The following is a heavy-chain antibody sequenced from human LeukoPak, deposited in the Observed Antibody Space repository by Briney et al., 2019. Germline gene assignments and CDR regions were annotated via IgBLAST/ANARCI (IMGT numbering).Heavy chain of an antibody. CDR2: ISYDGSSE. V-gene: IGHV3-30-3*01. CDR3: ARGEYSSSWYTKGY. Sequence: GGSLRLSCVASGFTFSSYAMHWVRQAPGKGLEWVAVISYDGSSEYYADSVKGRFTISRDNSKNTLYLQMNSLRAEDTAVYYCARGEYSSSWYTKGYWGQGTLVTVSS. D-gene: IGHD6-13*01. J-gene: IGHJ4*02. CDR1: GFTFSSYA.